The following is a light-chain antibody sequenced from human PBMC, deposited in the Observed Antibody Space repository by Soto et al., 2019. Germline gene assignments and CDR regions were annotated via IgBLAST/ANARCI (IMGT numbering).Light chain of an antibody. CDR1: SSDVGGYNY. CDR2: EVS. Sequence: QSALTQPASVSGSPGQSITISCTGTSSDVGGYNYVSWYQQHPGKAPKLMIYEVSKRPSGVSNRFSGSKSGNTASLTISGLQAEDEADYYCRSYTSSSTQVFGTGTKLTVL. V-gene: IGLV2-14*01. CDR3: RSYTSSSTQV. J-gene: IGLJ1*01.